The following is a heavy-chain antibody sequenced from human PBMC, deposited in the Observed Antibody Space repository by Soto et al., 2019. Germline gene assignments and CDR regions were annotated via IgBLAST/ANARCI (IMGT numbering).Heavy chain of an antibody. CDR3: AHRVMHSTSWDVGWFDP. CDR2: IYWDGDR. J-gene: IGHJ5*02. V-gene: IGHV2-5*02. CDR1: GFSLSTTGVG. Sequence: QITLKESGPTLVEPTQTLTLTCSFSGFSLSTTGVGVGWLRQAPGKALECLGIIYWDGDRRYNPSLNNRLSITKDTSNNQVVLTMTYMEPVDTATYYCAHRVMHSTSWDVGWFDPWGQGTLVTVS. D-gene: IGHD1-26*01.